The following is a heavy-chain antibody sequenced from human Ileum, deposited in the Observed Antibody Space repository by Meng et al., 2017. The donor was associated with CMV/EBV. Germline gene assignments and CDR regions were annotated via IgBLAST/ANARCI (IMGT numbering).Heavy chain of an antibody. CDR2: INSDESST. V-gene: IGHV3-74*01. CDR3: ARVPLSSDSNYGTLDY. D-gene: IGHD4-11*01. J-gene: IGHJ4*02. CDR1: GFTFSSYW. Sequence: SCAASGFTFSSYWMHWVRQAPGKGLLWVSRINSDESSTSYADSVKGRFTISRDNAKNTLYLQMNSLRAEDTAVYYCARVPLSSDSNYGTLDYWVQGTLVTVSS.